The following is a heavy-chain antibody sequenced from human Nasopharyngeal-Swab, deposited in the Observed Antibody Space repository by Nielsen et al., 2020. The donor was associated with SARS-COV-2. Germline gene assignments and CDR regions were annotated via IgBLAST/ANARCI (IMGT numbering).Heavy chain of an antibody. CDR2: IKSKTDGGTT. Sequence: GGSLRLSCAASGFTFSNAWMNWVRQAPGRGLEWVGRIKSKTDGGTTDYAAPVKGRFSISRDDSKNTLYLQMNGLKTEDTAVYYCTTGDYYGSGSYLTFDYWGQGTLVTVSS. CDR3: TTGDYYGSGSYLTFDY. V-gene: IGHV3-15*01. D-gene: IGHD3-10*01. J-gene: IGHJ4*02. CDR1: GFTFSNAW.